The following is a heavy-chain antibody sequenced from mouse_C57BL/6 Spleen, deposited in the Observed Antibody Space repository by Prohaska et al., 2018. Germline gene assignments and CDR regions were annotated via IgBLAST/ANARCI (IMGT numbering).Heavy chain of an antibody. Sequence: ISCKASCSAFSSYWMNWVNQRPGQGLEWIGLIYPGDGDTNYNRKFKGRATLTADKSSSTGYMHLSKLTSEDSTFYYCAREPPTVVATDWYCDVWGTGTTVTVSS. CDR2: IYPGDGDT. J-gene: IGHJ1*03. D-gene: IGHD1-1*01. CDR3: AREPPTVVATDWYCDV. CDR1: CSAFSSYW. V-gene: IGHV1-80*01.